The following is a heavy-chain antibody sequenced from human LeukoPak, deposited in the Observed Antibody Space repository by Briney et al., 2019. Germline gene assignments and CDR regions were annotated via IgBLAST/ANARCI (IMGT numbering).Heavy chain of an antibody. Sequence: PSQTLSLTCAISGDSVSTNSAAWNWIRQSPSRGLGWLGRTYYRSNWYNDYAVSVTSRITITPDTSKNQFSLHLNSVTPEDTAVYYCAREHINSFDYWGQGTLVTVSS. CDR1: GDSVSTNSAA. CDR3: AREHINSFDY. D-gene: IGHD2-21*01. V-gene: IGHV6-1*01. CDR2: TYYRSNWYN. J-gene: IGHJ4*02.